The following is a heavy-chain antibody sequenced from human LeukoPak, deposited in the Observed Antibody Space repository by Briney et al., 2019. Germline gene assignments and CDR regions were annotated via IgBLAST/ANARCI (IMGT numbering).Heavy chain of an antibody. CDR3: ARDGTPGTTFRFDP. CDR1: DYTYTSYG. D-gene: IGHD1-1*01. J-gene: IGHJ5*02. Sequence: ASVKVSCTASDYTYTSYGISWVRQAPGQGLEWMGWISGYNGNTNYAQKFQARVTMTTDTSTSTAYMELRSLRSDDPAVYYCARDGTPGTTFRFDPWGQGTLVIVSS. CDR2: ISGYNGNT. V-gene: IGHV1-18*01.